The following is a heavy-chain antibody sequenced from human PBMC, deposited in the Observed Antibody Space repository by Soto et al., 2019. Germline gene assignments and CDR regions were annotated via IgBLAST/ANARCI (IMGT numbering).Heavy chain of an antibody. D-gene: IGHD2-15*01. Sequence: DVQLLESGGGLVQPEGSLRLSCAASGFTFSSYAMGWVRQGPGKGLEWVAVVSIGGSTHYADSVRGRFTISRDNSKNTLSLQMNSLTAEDTAGSKRRGAGGHFDYWGQGALVTVSS. CDR2: VSIGGST. CDR1: GFTFSSYA. V-gene: IGHV3-23*01. CDR3: RGAGGHFDY. J-gene: IGHJ4*02.